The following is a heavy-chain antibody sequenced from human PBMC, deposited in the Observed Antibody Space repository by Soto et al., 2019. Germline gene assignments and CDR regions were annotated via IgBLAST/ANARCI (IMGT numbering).Heavy chain of an antibody. CDR1: GFTFRSYV. J-gene: IGHJ6*01. D-gene: IGHD3-16*01. Sequence: QVQLVESGGGVVQPGTSLRVSCVGSGFTFRSYVMHWVRQAPGKGLEWVALTSYDGSDKYYDDSVRGRFTISRDNSRNTVDLQMDSLRVEDTALYYCARWGTTGGLDVWGHGPLVSVSS. CDR3: ARWGTTGGLDV. V-gene: IGHV3-30*19. CDR2: TSYDGSDK.